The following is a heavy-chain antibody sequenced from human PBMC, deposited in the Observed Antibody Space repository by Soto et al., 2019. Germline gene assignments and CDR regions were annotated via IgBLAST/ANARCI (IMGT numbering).Heavy chain of an antibody. D-gene: IGHD3-22*01. CDR1: GFTFSSYA. J-gene: IGHJ4*02. V-gene: IGHV3-23*01. CDR2: ISGSGGST. Sequence: EVQLLESGGGLVQPGGSLRLSCAASGFTFSSYAMSWVRQAPGKGLEWVSAISGSGGSTYYADSVKGRFTISRDNSKNTLYLQMNSLRAEDTAVYYCAKGGRITMIVVVITTAYYFDYWGQGTLVTVSS. CDR3: AKGGRITMIVVVITTAYYFDY.